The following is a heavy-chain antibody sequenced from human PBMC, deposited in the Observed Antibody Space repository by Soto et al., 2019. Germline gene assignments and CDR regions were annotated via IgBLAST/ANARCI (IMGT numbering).Heavy chain of an antibody. J-gene: IGHJ6*02. V-gene: IGHV4-30-4*01. D-gene: IGHD3-16*01. CDR2: IYYSGST. CDR3: ARDGGYYYYGMDV. Sequence: PSETLSLTCTVSGGSISSGDYYWSWIRQPPGKGLEWIGYIYYSGSTYYNPSLKSRVTISVDTSKNQFSLKLSSVTAADTAVYYCARDGGYYYYGMDVWGQGTTVTVSS. CDR1: GGSISSGDYY.